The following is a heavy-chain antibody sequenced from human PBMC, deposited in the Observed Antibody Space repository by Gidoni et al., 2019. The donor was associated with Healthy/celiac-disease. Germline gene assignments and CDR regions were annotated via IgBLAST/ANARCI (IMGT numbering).Heavy chain of an antibody. D-gene: IGHD1-7*01. CDR2: ISGSGGST. V-gene: IGHV3-23*01. Sequence: EVQLLESGGGVVQPGGSLRLSCAASGFTFSSHAMSWVRQAPGKGLEWVSAISGSGGSTYYADSVKGRFTISRDNSKNTLYLQMNSLRAEDTAVYYCAKDLGLELTIDYWGQGTLVTVSS. CDR1: GFTFSSHA. CDR3: AKDLGLELTIDY. J-gene: IGHJ4*02.